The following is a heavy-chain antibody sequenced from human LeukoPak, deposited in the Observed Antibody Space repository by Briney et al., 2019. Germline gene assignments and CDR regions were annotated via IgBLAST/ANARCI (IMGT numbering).Heavy chain of an antibody. CDR2: IYSGGST. J-gene: IGHJ6*03. D-gene: IGHD5-12*01. V-gene: IGHV3-53*01. CDR1: GFTVSSNY. CDR3: ARVSSGYDFDYYYYYMDV. Sequence: GGSLRLSCAASGFTVSSNYMSWVRQAPGKGLEWVSVIYSGGSTYYADSVKGRFTISRDNSKNTLYLQMNSLRAEDTAVYYCARVSSGYDFDYYYYYMDVCGKGTTVTVSS.